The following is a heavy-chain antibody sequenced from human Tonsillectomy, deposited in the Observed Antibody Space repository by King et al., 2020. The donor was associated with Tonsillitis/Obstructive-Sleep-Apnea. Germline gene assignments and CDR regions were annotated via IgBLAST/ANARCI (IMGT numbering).Heavy chain of an antibody. CDR2: ISVYNGNT. D-gene: IGHD6-6*01. CDR3: ARDFRGLSARPYFFDL. V-gene: IGHV1-18*01. Sequence: VQLVESGAEVEKPGASVKVSCKASGYTFRNYGISWVRQAPGQGLEWMGWISVYNGNTNSAQKVQDRVTLTTDTSTSTAYMELRSLTSDDTAVYYCARDFRGLSARPYFFDLWGQGTLVTVSS. CDR1: GYTFRNYG. J-gene: IGHJ4*02.